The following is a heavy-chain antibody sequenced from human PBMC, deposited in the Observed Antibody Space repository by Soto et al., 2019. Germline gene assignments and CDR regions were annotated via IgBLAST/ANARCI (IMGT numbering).Heavy chain of an antibody. CDR2: ISGSGGST. CDR1: GFTFSSYA. J-gene: IGHJ5*02. D-gene: IGHD1-26*01. CDR3: AKDPILVEAESYNWFDP. Sequence: PGGSLRLSCAASGFTFSSYAMSWVRQAPGKGLEWVSAISGSGGSTYYADSVKGRFTISRDNSKNTLYLQMNSLRAEDTAVYYCAKDPILVEAESYNWFDPWGQGTLVTVSS. V-gene: IGHV3-23*01.